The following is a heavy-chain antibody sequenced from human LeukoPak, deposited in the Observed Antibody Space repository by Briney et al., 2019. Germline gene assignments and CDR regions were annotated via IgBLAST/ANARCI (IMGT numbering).Heavy chain of an antibody. V-gene: IGHV3-30*02. CDR3: AKDFSVYNYDSRVLDY. Sequence: GGSLRLSCAASGFTFSSYGMHWVRQAPGKGLEWVAFIRYDGSNNYHADSVKGRFTISRDNSKNTLYLQMNRLRAEDTAVYYCAKDFSVYNYDSRVLDYWGQGTLVTVSS. CDR2: IRYDGSNN. CDR1: GFTFSSYG. D-gene: IGHD3-22*01. J-gene: IGHJ4*02.